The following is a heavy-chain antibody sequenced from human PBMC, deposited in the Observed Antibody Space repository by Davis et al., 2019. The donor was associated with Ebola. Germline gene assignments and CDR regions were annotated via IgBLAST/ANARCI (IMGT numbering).Heavy chain of an antibody. CDR2: IKQDGSET. J-gene: IGHJ4*02. CDR1: GFTFSHFG. D-gene: IGHD5-12*01. CDR3: VRGAGWLLDY. Sequence: PGGSLRLSCAASGFTFSHFGIHWVRQAPGKGLEWVANIKQDGSETYYVDSVKGRFTISRDNAKNSLFLQMNGLTVDDTAVYYCVRGAGWLLDYWGQGTLVTVSS. V-gene: IGHV3-7*01.